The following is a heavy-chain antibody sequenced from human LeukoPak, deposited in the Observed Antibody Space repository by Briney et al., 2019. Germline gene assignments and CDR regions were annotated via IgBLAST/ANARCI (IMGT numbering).Heavy chain of an antibody. CDR3: ARTYYYGSGSPFDS. CDR1: GFSFSRYA. D-gene: IGHD3-10*01. V-gene: IGHV3-30*01. Sequence: GGSLRLSCAASGFSFSRYAVQWVRQAPGRGLECVAIISYDGSDKHYADSVKGRFTIFRDNSKNTLYLQMNSLRTEDTAVYYCARTYYYGSGSPFDSWGQGTLVTDSS. J-gene: IGHJ4*02. CDR2: ISYDGSDK.